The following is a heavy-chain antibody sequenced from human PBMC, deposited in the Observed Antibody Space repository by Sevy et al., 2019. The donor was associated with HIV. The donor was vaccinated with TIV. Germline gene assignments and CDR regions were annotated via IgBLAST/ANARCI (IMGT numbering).Heavy chain of an antibody. D-gene: IGHD3-10*01. J-gene: IGHJ4*02. Sequence: GGSLRLSCAASGFTFSNAWMSWVRQAPGKGLEWVGRIKSKTDGGTTDYAAPVKGRFTISRDDSKNTLYLQMNSLKTEDTAVYYCTTDRWFGEILDAGYSFDYWGQGTLVTVSS. CDR1: GFTFSNAW. V-gene: IGHV3-15*05. CDR2: IKSKTDGGTT. CDR3: TTDRWFGEILDAGYSFDY.